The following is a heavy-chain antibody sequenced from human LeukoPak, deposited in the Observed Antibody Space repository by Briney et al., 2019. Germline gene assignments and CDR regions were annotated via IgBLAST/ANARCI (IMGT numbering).Heavy chain of an antibody. CDR2: IKQDGSET. CDR3: ATESFYHSDY. CDR1: GFTFSNSW. Sequence: GGSLRLSCAASGFTFSNSWMNRVRQSPGKGLEWVANIKQDGSETYYVDSVKGRFTISRDNAKNSLYLQMNSLRAEDTAVYYCATESFYHSDYWGQGTLVTVSS. V-gene: IGHV3-7*01. J-gene: IGHJ4*02. D-gene: IGHD1-14*01.